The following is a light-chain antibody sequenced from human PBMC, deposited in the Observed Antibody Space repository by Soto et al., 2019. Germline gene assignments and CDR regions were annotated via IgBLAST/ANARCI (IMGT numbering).Light chain of an antibody. V-gene: IGKV1-5*01. Sequence: IQMTQSPSTLSAAVGDRVTITCRASQSISSWLAWYQQKPGEAPKLLIYDASSLERGVPSRFSGSGSGTDFTLTISSLQPDDIATYYCQQYNNYSRTFGQGTKVEIK. J-gene: IGKJ1*01. CDR2: DAS. CDR1: QSISSW. CDR3: QQYNNYSRT.